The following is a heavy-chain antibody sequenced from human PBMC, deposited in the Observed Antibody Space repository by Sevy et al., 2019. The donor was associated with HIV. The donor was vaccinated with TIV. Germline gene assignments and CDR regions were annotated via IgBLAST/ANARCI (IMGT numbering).Heavy chain of an antibody. D-gene: IGHD3-22*01. V-gene: IGHV5-51*01. CDR2: IYPADSDT. CDR3: AGPSGTDFYDSSGYYYVDAFDI. Sequence: GESLKISCKGSGYSFTSYWIGWVRQMPGKGLEWMGIIYPADSDTRYSPSFQGQVTISADKSISTAYLQWSSLKASDTAMYYCAGPSGTDFYDSSGYYYVDAFDIWGQGTMVTVSS. J-gene: IGHJ3*02. CDR1: GYSFTSYW.